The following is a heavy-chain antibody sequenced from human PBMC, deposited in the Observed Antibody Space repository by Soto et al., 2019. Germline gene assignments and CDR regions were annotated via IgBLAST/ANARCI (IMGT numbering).Heavy chain of an antibody. V-gene: IGHV4-34*01. Sequence: SETLSLTCTVSGGSISSSYYWGWIRQPPGKGLEWIGEINHSGSTNYNPSLKSRVIISVDTSKNQFSLKLSSVTAADTAVYYCARVSWIQLWSCFDYWGQGTLVTVSS. CDR3: ARVSWIQLWSCFDY. CDR2: INHSGST. CDR1: GGSISSSYY. D-gene: IGHD5-18*01. J-gene: IGHJ4*02.